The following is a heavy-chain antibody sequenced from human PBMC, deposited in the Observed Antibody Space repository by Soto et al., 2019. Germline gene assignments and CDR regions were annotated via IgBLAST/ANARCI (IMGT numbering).Heavy chain of an antibody. CDR3: ATHGAHGSAFDI. CDR2: ISSSGSTI. J-gene: IGHJ3*02. Sequence: SLRLSCAASGFTFSSYEMNWVRQAPGKGLEWVSYISSSGSTIYYADSVKGRFTISRDNAKNSLYLQMNSLRAEDTAVYYCATHGAHGSAFDIWGQGTMVTVSS. CDR1: GFTFSSYE. D-gene: IGHD2-2*03. V-gene: IGHV3-48*03.